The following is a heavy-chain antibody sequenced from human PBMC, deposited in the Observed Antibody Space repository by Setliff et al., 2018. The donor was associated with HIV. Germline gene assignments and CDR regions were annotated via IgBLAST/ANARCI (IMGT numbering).Heavy chain of an antibody. CDR2: IHYSGIT. V-gene: IGHV4-39*07. CDR3: ARDRGGDGYMDS. CDR1: GGSISSNDYY. D-gene: IGHD2-21*01. J-gene: IGHJ4*02. Sequence: SETLSLTCTVSGGSISSNDYYWDWIRQPPGKGLEWIGSIHYSGITYCNPSLKSRVTISVDTSMNQFSLRLSSVTAADTALYYCARDRGGDGYMDSWGQGTQVTVSS.